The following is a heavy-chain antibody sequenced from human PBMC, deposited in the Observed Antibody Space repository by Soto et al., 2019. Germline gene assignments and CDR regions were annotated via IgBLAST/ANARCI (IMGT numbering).Heavy chain of an antibody. CDR1: GYTFTIYG. J-gene: IGHJ4*02. CDR3: ARVDYYDSSGYYGY. D-gene: IGHD3-22*01. V-gene: IGHV1-18*04. CDR2: ISGYNGNT. Sequence: QVQLVQSGAEVKKPGASVKVSCKASGYTFTIYGISWVRQAPGQGLEWMGWISGYNGNTDYAQNLQDRVTLTTEAPTSSVYMELRSLRSHDTAVYYSARVDYYDSSGYYGYWGQGTLITVSS.